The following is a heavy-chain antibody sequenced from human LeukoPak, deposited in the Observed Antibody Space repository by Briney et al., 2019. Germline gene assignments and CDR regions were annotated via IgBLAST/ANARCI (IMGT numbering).Heavy chain of an antibody. CDR3: ARDYTPSPLRLGELSLSDSEDV. Sequence: PGGSLRLSCAASGFTFSSYAMHWVRQTPGKGLEWVAIILYDGSNEYYADSVKGRFTISRDNSKNTLYLQMNSLRAEDTAVYYCARDYTPSPLRLGELSLSDSEDVWGQGTTVTVSS. CDR2: ILYDGSNE. D-gene: IGHD3-16*02. J-gene: IGHJ6*02. CDR1: GFTFSSYA. V-gene: IGHV3-30-3*01.